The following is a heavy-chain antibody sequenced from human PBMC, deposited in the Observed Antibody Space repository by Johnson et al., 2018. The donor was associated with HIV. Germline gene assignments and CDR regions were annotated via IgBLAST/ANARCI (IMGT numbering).Heavy chain of an antibody. D-gene: IGHD2-8*01. J-gene: IGHJ3*02. Sequence: QEKLVESGGGVVQPGGSLRLSCAASGFTFNTYGMDWVRQAPGKGLEWVAFIRYDGNSKYYIDSVKGRFTVSRDNSKNTLYLQMNSLRPEDTAVYYCARNSGNGLVLRGDAFDMWGQ. V-gene: IGHV3-30*02. CDR2: IRYDGNSK. CDR1: GFTFNTYG. CDR3: ARNSGNGLVLRGDAFDM.